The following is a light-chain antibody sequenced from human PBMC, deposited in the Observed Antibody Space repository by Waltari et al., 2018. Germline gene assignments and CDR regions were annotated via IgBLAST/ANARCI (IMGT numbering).Light chain of an antibody. J-gene: IGKJ1*01. CDR2: AAS. Sequence: VVLTQSPGTLSLSPGERATLSCRAGQSIGRYLVWYQQRPGQAPRLLIYAASTRATGIPDRFSGSGSGTDFTLTISRLEPEDFAVYYCQNHERLPATFGQGTKVEIK. V-gene: IGKV3-20*01. CDR3: QNHERLPAT. CDR1: QSIGRY.